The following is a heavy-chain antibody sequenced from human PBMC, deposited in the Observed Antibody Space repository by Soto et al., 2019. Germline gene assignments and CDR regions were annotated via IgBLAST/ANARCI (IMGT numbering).Heavy chain of an antibody. Sequence: QVQLVQSGAEVKKPGSSVKVSCKASGGTFSSYAISWVRQAPGQGLEWMGGIIPILGTANYAQKFQGRVTITADESTSTAYMELSSLRSEDTAVYYCATHPMATITYDYGMDVWGQGTTVTVSS. CDR3: ATHPMATITYDYGMDV. CDR2: IIPILGTA. V-gene: IGHV1-69*12. D-gene: IGHD5-12*01. J-gene: IGHJ6*02. CDR1: GGTFSSYA.